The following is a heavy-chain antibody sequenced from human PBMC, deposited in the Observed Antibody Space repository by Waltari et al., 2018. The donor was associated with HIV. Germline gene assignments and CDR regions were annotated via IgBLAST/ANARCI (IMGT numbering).Heavy chain of an antibody. CDR2: ISYDGSNK. CDR3: AKGGGCSSTSCYCDY. V-gene: IGHV3-30*18. CDR1: GFTFSSYG. D-gene: IGHD2-2*01. J-gene: IGHJ4*02. Sequence: QVQLVESGGGVVQTGRSLRLSCAASGFTFSSYGLHWVRQPPGKGLEWVAVISYDGSNKYYADSVKGRFTISRDNSKNTLYLQMNSLRAEDTAVYYCAKGGGCSSTSCYCDYWGQGTLVTVSS.